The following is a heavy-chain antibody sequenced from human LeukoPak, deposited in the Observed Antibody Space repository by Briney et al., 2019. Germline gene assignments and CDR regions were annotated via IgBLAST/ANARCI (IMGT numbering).Heavy chain of an antibody. CDR3: ARDPSSGSCYYFQH. J-gene: IGHJ1*01. CDR1: GGTFSRYA. V-gene: IGHV1-69*06. D-gene: IGHD1-26*01. CDR2: IIPIFGTA. Sequence: ASVKVSCKASGGTFSRYAISWVRQAPGQGLEWVGGIIPIFGTANYAQKFQGRVTITADKSTSTAYMELSSLRSEDTAVYYCARDPSSGSCYYFQHWGQGTLVTVSS.